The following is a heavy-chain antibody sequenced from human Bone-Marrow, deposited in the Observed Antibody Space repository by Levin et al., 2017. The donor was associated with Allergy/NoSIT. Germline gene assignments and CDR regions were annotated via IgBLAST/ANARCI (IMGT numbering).Heavy chain of an antibody. J-gene: IGHJ5*02. D-gene: IGHD5-18*01. V-gene: IGHV3-33*01. Sequence: GESLKISCAASGFTFSSYGMHWVRQAPGKGLEWVAVIWYDGSNKYYADSVKGRFTISRDNSKNTLYLQMNSLRAEDTAVYYCARDAHGIQLWLADMFDPWGQGTLVTVSS. CDR3: ARDAHGIQLWLADMFDP. CDR2: IWYDGSNK. CDR1: GFTFSSYG.